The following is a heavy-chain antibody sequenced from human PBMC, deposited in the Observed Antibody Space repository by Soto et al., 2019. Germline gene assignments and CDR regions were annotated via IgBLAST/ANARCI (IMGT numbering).Heavy chain of an antibody. CDR3: ARHGRLGVVAPAAFDY. CDR1: GGSISSYY. J-gene: IGHJ4*02. CDR2: IYYSGST. D-gene: IGHD2-2*01. V-gene: IGHV4-59*08. Sequence: PSETLSLTCTVSGGSISSYYWSWIRQPPGKGLEWIGYIYYSGSTNYNPSLKSRVTISVDTSKNQFSLKLSSVTAADTAVYYCARHGRLGVVAPAAFDYWGQGTLVTVSS.